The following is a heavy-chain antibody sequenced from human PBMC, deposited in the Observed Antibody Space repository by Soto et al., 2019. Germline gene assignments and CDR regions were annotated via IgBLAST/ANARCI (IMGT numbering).Heavy chain of an antibody. CDR2: ISTYNGKT. CDR1: GYTFSTYP. CDR3: ARFYASGSYPYDY. V-gene: IGHV1-18*01. D-gene: IGHD3-10*01. Sequence: ASVKVSCKTSGYTFSTYPISWVRQAPGQGLEWVGWISTYNGKTNYGRKFQGRVTMTTDTSTSTAYMELRSLRSDDTAVYYCARFYASGSYPYDYWGQGTLVTVSS. J-gene: IGHJ4*02.